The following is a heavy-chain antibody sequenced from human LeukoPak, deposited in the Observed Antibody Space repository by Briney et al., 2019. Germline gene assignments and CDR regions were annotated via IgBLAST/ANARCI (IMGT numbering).Heavy chain of an antibody. J-gene: IGHJ6*02. CDR1: GGSISSYY. Sequence: SETLSLTCTVSGGSISSYYWSWIRQPPGKGLEWIGYIYYNGSTNYNPSLKSRVTISVDTSKNQFSLKLSSVTAADTAVYYCARDLRVVPAATSYYYYGMDVWGQGTTVTVSS. CDR3: ARDLRVVPAATSYYYYGMDV. CDR2: IYYNGST. V-gene: IGHV4-59*01. D-gene: IGHD2-2*01.